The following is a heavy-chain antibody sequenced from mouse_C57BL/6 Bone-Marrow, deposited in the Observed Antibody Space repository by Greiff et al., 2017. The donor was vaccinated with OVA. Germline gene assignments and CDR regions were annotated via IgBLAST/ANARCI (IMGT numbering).Heavy chain of an antibody. V-gene: IGHV14-2*01. Sequence: VHVKQSGAELVKPGASVKLSCTASGFNIKDYYMHWVKQRTEQGLEWIGRIDPEDGEPKYAPKFQGKATITADTSANTAYLQLSSLTSEDTAVYYCARNPYYAMDYWGQGTSVTVSS. CDR1: GFNIKDYY. CDR2: IDPEDGEP. CDR3: ARNPYYAMDY. J-gene: IGHJ4*01.